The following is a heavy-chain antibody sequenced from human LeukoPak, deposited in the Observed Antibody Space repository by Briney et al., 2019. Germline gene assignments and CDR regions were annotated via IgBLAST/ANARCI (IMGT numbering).Heavy chain of an antibody. CDR1: GGSISSYY. Sequence: KPSETLSLTCTVSGGSISSYYWSWIRQPPGKGLEWIGYIYYSGSTNYNPSLKSRVTISVDTSKNQFSLKLSSVTAADTAVYYCARVRLRYFDWLLTRPVSRAFDIWGQGTMVTVSS. CDR3: ARVRLRYFDWLLTRPVSRAFDI. J-gene: IGHJ3*02. CDR2: IYYSGST. D-gene: IGHD3-9*01. V-gene: IGHV4-59*01.